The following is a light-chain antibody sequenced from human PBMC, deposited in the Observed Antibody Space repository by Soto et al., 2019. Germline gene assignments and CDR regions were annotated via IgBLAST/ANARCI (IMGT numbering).Light chain of an antibody. CDR1: QSVSSSY. Sequence: EIVLTQSPGPLSLSPGERATLSCRASQSVSSSYLAWYQQKPGQAPRLLIYGASSRATGIPDRFSGSGSGTDFTLTISRLETEDFAVYYCQQYGSSPSTFGQGTKVEIK. J-gene: IGKJ1*01. CDR2: GAS. V-gene: IGKV3-20*01. CDR3: QQYGSSPST.